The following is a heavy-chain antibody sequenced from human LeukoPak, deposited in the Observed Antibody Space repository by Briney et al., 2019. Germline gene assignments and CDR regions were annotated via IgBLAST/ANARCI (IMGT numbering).Heavy chain of an antibody. CDR2: IKQDGSEK. CDR1: GFTLSTYW. Sequence: GGSLRLSCAASGFTLSTYWMTWVRQAPGKGLEWVANIKQDGSEKYYVDSVKGRFTISRDNAKNSLYLQMNSLRAEDTAMYYCVRDFRFLDDYWGQGTLVTVSS. D-gene: IGHD3-3*01. V-gene: IGHV3-7*01. J-gene: IGHJ4*02. CDR3: VRDFRFLDDY.